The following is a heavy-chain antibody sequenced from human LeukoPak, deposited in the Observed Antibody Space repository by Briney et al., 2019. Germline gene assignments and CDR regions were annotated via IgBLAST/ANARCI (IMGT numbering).Heavy chain of an antibody. V-gene: IGHV5-51*01. CDR2: IYPGDSDT. J-gene: IGHJ4*02. CDR1: GYIFSTYW. CDR3: ARVTVTTTGLFGHQSPYYFDY. Sequence: GESLKISCKASGYIFSTYWIGWVRQMPRKGLEWMGIIYPGDSDTRYSPSFQGQLTISADKSISTAYLQWSSLKASGTAMYYCARVTVTTTGLFGHQSPYYFDYWGQGTLVTVSS. D-gene: IGHD4-11*01.